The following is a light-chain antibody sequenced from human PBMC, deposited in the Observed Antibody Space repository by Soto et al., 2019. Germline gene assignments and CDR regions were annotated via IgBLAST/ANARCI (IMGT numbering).Light chain of an antibody. V-gene: IGLV8-61*01. J-gene: IGLJ2*01. CDR1: SGSVSTSYY. CDR3: VPYMGSGIVV. Sequence: QAVVTQEPSFSVSPGGTVTLTCGLSSGSVSTSYYPSWYQQTPGQAPRTLIYSTNTRSSGVPGRFSGSILGNKAALTITGAQADDESDYYCVPYMGSGIVVFGGGTKLTVL. CDR2: STN.